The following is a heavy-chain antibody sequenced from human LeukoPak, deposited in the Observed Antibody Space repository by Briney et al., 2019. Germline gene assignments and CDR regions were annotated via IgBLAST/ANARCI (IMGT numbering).Heavy chain of an antibody. V-gene: IGHV1-2*02. D-gene: IGHD2-15*01. CDR3: ARGDIYWDY. J-gene: IGHJ4*02. CDR1: GYTFTGYY. Sequence: ASVKVSCKASGYTFTGYYMHWVRQAPGQGLEWMGWINPNSGGTNYAQRFQGRVTMTRDTPISTAYMQLTSLTSADTAVYFCARGDIYWDYWGQGTQVTVSS. CDR2: INPNSGGT.